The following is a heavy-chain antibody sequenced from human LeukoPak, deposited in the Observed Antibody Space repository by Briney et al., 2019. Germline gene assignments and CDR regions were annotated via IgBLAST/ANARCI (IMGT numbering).Heavy chain of an antibody. CDR3: AKGGSGYDSYFDY. CDR1: GFTLSTYE. Sequence: GGSLRLSCAASGFTLSTYEMSWVRQAAGKRLEWVSAISGSGGSTYYADSVKGRFTISRDNFKNTLYLQMNSLRAEDTAVYYCAKGGSGYDSYFDYWGQGTLGTVSS. D-gene: IGHD5-12*01. J-gene: IGHJ4*02. CDR2: ISGSGGST. V-gene: IGHV3-23*01.